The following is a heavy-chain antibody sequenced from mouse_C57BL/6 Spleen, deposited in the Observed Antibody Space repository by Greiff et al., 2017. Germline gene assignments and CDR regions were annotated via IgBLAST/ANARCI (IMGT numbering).Heavy chain of an antibody. CDR1: GYTFTSYW. Sequence: QVQLQQPGAELVMPGASVKLSCKASGYTFTSYWMHWVKQRPGQGLEWIGEIDPSDSYTNYNQKFKGKSTLTVDKSSSTAYMQLSSLTSEDSAVYYCARRVFSNYGYFDVWGTGTTVTVPS. V-gene: IGHV1-69*01. CDR2: IDPSDSYT. J-gene: IGHJ1*03. CDR3: ARRVFSNYGYFDV. D-gene: IGHD2-5*01.